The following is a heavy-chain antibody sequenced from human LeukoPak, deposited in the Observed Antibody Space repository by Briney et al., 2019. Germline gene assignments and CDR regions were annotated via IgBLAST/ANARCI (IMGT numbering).Heavy chain of an antibody. J-gene: IGHJ6*03. V-gene: IGHV1-69*13. CDR1: GGTFSSYA. CDR2: IIPIFGTA. Sequence: SVKVSCKASGGTFSSYAISWVRQAPGQGLEWMGGIIPIFGTANYAQKFQGRVTITADESTSRAYMELSSLRSEDTAVYYCARGDDFWSGGGWYYYYMDVWGKGTTVTVSS. D-gene: IGHD3-3*01. CDR3: ARGDDFWSGGGWYYYYMDV.